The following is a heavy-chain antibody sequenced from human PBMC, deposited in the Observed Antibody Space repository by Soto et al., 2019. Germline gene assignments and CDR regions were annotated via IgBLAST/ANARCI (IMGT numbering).Heavy chain of an antibody. CDR3: ASSRSYGSIPPSAILDS. CDR1: GGSISSGGHY. Sequence: PSETLSLTCTVSGGSISSGGHYWSWIRQHPRKGPEFIGYIYYIGSTYYNPSLTSRLTISVDTSKNQFSLKLNSVTAADTAVYYCASSRSYGSIPPSAILDSWGQGPLVTGSS. CDR2: IYYIGST. J-gene: IGHJ5*01. V-gene: IGHV4-31*03. D-gene: IGHD5-18*01.